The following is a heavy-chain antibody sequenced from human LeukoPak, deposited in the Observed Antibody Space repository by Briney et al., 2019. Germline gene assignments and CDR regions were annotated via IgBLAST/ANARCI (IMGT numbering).Heavy chain of an antibody. J-gene: IGHJ4*02. V-gene: IGHV3-23*01. D-gene: IGHD3-3*01. CDR1: GFTFSSYA. CDR2: NSSSGGST. Sequence: PGGSLRLSCAASGFTFSSYAMSWVRQAPGKGLEWVSANSSSGGSTYYADSVKGRFTISRDNSKNTLYLQMNSLRAEDTAVYYCAKDPSLFSLEWLVAEGGYYFDYWGQGTLVTVSS. CDR3: AKDPSLFSLEWLVAEGGYYFDY.